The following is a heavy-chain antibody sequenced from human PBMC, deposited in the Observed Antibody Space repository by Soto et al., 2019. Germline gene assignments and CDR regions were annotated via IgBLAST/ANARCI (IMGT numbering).Heavy chain of an antibody. CDR2: IYYSGRT. CDR1: GGSVSSGAYY. V-gene: IGHV4-31*03. J-gene: IGHJ3*02. Sequence: QVQLQESDAGLVKASQTLSLTCTVSGGSVSSGAYYWTWIRQRPGKGLEWIGYIYYSGRTYYSPSLKSRLSISLDTSKNQFSLRLSCVTAADTAMYYCARARLRAVYAFDIWGQGTMVTVSS. D-gene: IGHD5-12*01. CDR3: ARARLRAVYAFDI.